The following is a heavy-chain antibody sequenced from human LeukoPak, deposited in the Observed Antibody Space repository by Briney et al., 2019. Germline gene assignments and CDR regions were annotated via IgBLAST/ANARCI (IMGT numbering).Heavy chain of an antibody. D-gene: IGHD5-18*01. CDR1: GFTFSSYD. V-gene: IGHV3-23*01. Sequence: GGSLRLSCAASGFTFSSYDISWARQAPGKGLEWVSAISASGGTTYYADSVKGRFTISRDNSKNTLYLQMNSLRAEDTAVYYCAKVSDTTMVYFFDYWGQGTLVTVSS. CDR2: ISASGGTT. J-gene: IGHJ4*02. CDR3: AKVSDTTMVYFFDY.